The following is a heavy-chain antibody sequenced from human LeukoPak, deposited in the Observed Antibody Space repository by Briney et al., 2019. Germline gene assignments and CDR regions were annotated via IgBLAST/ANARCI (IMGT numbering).Heavy chain of an antibody. D-gene: IGHD2-2*01. CDR3: AKSIRFRSSSACFAGYYNYGLHV. CDR1: GFTFSSYG. V-gene: IGHV3-30*18. CDR2: MSHDGNSQ. J-gene: IGHJ6*02. Sequence: GRSLRLSCAASGFTFSSYGMHWVRQAPGKGLEWVAVMSHDGNSQYYVDSVKGRFTISRDNSKNTLDLQMHRLRPEDTAVYYCAKSIRFRSSSACFAGYYNYGLHVWGQGTTVIVSS.